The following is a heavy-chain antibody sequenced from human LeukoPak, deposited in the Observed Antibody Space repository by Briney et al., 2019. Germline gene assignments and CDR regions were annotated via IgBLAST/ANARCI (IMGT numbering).Heavy chain of an antibody. Sequence: PGGSLRLPCAASGFTFSSYVMHWVRQAPGKGLEWVALLSYDGSDTYYADSVKGRFTISRDNSKNALFLQMNSLRAEDTAVYYCARSLRIRSQTFDPWGQGTLVTVSS. CDR1: GFTFSSYV. CDR3: ARSLRIRSQTFDP. D-gene: IGHD3-16*01. V-gene: IGHV3-30*04. CDR2: LSYDGSDT. J-gene: IGHJ5*02.